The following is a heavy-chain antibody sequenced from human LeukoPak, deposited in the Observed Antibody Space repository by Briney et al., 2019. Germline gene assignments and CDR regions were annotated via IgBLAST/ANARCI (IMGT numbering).Heavy chain of an antibody. D-gene: IGHD3-9*01. CDR2: MNPNSGNI. V-gene: IGHV1-8*01. Sequence: GASVKVSCKASGYTFTSYDINWVRQATGQGLEWMGWMNPNSGNIGYAQKFQGRVTMTRNTSISTAYMELSSLRSEDTAVYYCARWAYDILTGYSLDAFDIWGQGTMVTVSS. CDR3: ARWAYDILTGYSLDAFDI. CDR1: GYTFTSYD. J-gene: IGHJ3*02.